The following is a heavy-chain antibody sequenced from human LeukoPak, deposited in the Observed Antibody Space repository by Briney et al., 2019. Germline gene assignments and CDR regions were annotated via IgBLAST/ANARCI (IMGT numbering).Heavy chain of an antibody. CDR2: HYHTGRI. CDR3: ARDGSDNWGLFDN. CDR1: GGSISGTSYC. Sequence: SETLSLTCSVSGGSISGTSYCWGWLRQPPGKGPQWIGSHYHTGRIYHNPSLNSRVTISVDTSKNQFSLKLSSVTDGDTAVYYWARDGSDNWGLFDNWGRGTLVTVSS. J-gene: IGHJ4*02. V-gene: IGHV4-39*07. D-gene: IGHD1-1*01.